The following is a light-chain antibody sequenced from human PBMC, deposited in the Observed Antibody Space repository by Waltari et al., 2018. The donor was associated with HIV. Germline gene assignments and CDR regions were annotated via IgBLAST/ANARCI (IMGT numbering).Light chain of an antibody. V-gene: IGLV1-47*01. CDR2: KNI. Sequence: SVLTQPPSASGTAGQSVTISCSGCRSNIECNFVLWYQQFPGSAPKLLKYKNIPRFSGDTGRFSGSKSGTSPSLAISGLRSEDEAGYYCAAWDDNLVGHVVLGGGTNLTV. CDR1: RSNIECNF. J-gene: IGLJ2*01. CDR3: AAWDDNLVGHVV.